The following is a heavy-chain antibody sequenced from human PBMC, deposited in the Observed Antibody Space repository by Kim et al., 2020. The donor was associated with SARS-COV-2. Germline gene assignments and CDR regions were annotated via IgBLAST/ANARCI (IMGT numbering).Heavy chain of an antibody. D-gene: IGHD2-15*01. J-gene: IGHJ4*02. V-gene: IGHV3-30*03. CDR3: AREGYWSGGSCYGDYFDY. Sequence: GGSLRLSCAASGFTFSSYGMRWVRQAPGKGLEWVADISNGGSNTYYADSVKGRFTISRDNSKNTLYLQMNSLRAEDTALYYCAREGYWSGGSCYGDYFDYWGQGALVTVSS. CDR2: ISNGGSNT. CDR1: GFTFSSYG.